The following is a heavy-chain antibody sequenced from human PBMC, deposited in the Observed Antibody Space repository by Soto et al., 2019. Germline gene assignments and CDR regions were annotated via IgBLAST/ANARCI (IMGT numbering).Heavy chain of an antibody. CDR3: ARLPGATTAFDI. Sequence: SETLSLTCTVSGGSISSSSYYWGWIRQPPGKGLEWIGSIYYSGSTYYNPSLKSRVTISVDTSKNQFSLKLSSVTAADTAVYYCARLPGATTAFDIWGQGTMVTVSS. CDR1: GGSISSSSYY. J-gene: IGHJ3*02. CDR2: IYYSGST. V-gene: IGHV4-39*01. D-gene: IGHD1-26*01.